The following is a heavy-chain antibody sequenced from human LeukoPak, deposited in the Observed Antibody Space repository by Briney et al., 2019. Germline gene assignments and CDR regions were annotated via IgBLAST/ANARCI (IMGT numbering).Heavy chain of an antibody. J-gene: IGHJ4*02. D-gene: IGHD3-22*01. CDR1: GFTFSSSG. CDR3: ASPRQYYDSSGYHSEGYFDY. Sequence: GGSLRLSCAASGFTFSSSGMHWVRQAPGKGLDWVAFIRYDGSNEYYADSVKGRFTISRDNSENTLYLQMNSLRAEDTAVYYCASPRQYYDSSGYHSEGYFDYWGQGTLVTVSS. V-gene: IGHV3-30*02. CDR2: IRYDGSNE.